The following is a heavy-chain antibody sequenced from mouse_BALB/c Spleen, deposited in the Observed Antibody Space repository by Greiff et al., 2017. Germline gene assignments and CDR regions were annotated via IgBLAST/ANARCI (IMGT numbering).Heavy chain of an antibody. CDR1: GFTFSSYT. V-gene: IGHV5-6-4*01. CDR2: ISSGGSYT. Sequence: EVQLVESGGGLVKPGGSLKLSCAASGFTFSSYTMSWVRQTPEKRLEWVATISSGGSYTYYPDSVKGRFTISRDNAKNTLYLQMSSLKSEDTAMYYCTRGNWEMDYWGQGTSVTVSS. J-gene: IGHJ4*01. D-gene: IGHD4-1*01. CDR3: TRGNWEMDY.